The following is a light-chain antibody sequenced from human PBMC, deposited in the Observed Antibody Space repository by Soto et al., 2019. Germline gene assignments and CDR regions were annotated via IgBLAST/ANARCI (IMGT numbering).Light chain of an antibody. CDR3: QQYDSFPYS. CDR2: DAS. V-gene: IGKV1-33*01. J-gene: IGKJ2*03. Sequence: IQMTQSPLFLSASIGDRVTITCQASQDIANYLNWYQQKPGKAPKLLIYDASMLERGVPSRFSGGGSGTHFTFTISSLQPEDIATFYCQQYDSFPYSFGQGTKVDNK. CDR1: QDIANY.